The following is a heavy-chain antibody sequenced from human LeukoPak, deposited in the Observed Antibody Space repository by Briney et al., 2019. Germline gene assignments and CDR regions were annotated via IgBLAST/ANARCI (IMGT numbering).Heavy chain of an antibody. CDR2: IYTIGIT. Sequence: SETLSLTCTVSGGSISSYYWSWIRQPAGKGLEWIWRIYTIGITNYNPSLKSRVTMSLHTSKNHFSLNLSSLTAADTAGYYGWGDSGWYAFDYWGQGTLVTVSS. D-gene: IGHD6-19*01. CDR3: WGDSGWYAFDY. J-gene: IGHJ4*02. CDR1: GGSISSYY. V-gene: IGHV4-4*07.